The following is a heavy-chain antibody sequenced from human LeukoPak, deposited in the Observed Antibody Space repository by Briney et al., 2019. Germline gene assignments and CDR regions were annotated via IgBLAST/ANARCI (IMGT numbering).Heavy chain of an antibody. D-gene: IGHD3-10*01. CDR1: GFTFSSYG. Sequence: GGSLRLSCAASGFTFSSYGMSWVRQAPGKGLEWVSGISGSGGGTYYADSVKGRSTISRDNSKNTLYLQMNSLRAEDTAVYYCDPRITMVRGVIPLGVWGKGTTVTISS. V-gene: IGHV3-23*01. CDR3: DPRITMVRGVIPLGV. CDR2: ISGSGGGT. J-gene: IGHJ6*04.